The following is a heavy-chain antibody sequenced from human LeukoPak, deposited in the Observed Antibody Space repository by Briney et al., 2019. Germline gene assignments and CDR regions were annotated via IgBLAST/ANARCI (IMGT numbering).Heavy chain of an antibody. CDR3: ARRGTTMLRGIINY. D-gene: IGHD3-10*01. Sequence: GESLKISCKASGYSFTNYWIGWVRQMPGKGLEWMGIIYPGDSDTRYSPSSQGQVTISADKSITTAYLQWSSLKASDTAMYYCARRGTTMLRGIINYWGQGTLVTVSS. J-gene: IGHJ4*02. CDR1: GYSFTNYW. V-gene: IGHV5-51*01. CDR2: IYPGDSDT.